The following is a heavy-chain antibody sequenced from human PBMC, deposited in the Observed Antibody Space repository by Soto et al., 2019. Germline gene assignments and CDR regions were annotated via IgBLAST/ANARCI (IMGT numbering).Heavy chain of an antibody. J-gene: IGHJ4*02. Sequence: LRLSCTVSGAYMRNDYYYWSWVRQKPGKDLEWIGHMHHSGRTHYNPSLKSRVAVSVDTSKNQFSLYLNSVTAADTAVYYCARWVEVSLDYFDSWGQGIPVTVSS. CDR1: GAYMRNDYYY. V-gene: IGHV4-31*03. CDR2: MHHSGRT. CDR3: ARWVEVSLDYFDS.